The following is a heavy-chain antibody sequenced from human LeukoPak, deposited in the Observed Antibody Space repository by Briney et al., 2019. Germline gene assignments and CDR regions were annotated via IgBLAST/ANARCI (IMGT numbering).Heavy chain of an antibody. CDR1: GFTFSSYS. CDR3: ARDRDRGFDY. V-gene: IGHV3-48*01. D-gene: IGHD1-26*01. J-gene: IGHJ4*02. Sequence: GRSLRLSCAASGFTFSSYSMNWVRQAPGKGLEWVSYISSSSSTIYYADSVKGRFTISRDNAKNSLYLQMNSLRAEDTAVYYCARDRDRGFDYWGQGTLVTVSS. CDR2: ISSSSSTI.